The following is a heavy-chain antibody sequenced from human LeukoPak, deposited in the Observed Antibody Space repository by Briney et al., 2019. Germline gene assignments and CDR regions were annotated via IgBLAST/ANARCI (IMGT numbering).Heavy chain of an antibody. CDR2: INPNSGGT. CDR3: ARVNDSSVYPYFYYYGMDV. J-gene: IGHJ6*04. CDR1: GYTFTGYY. D-gene: IGHD3-22*01. V-gene: IGHV1-2*02. Sequence: GASVKVSCKASGYTFTGYYMHWVRQAPGQGLEWMGWINPNSGGTNYAQKFQGRVTMTRDTSISTAYMELSRLRSDDTAVYHCARVNDSSVYPYFYYYGMDVWGKGTTVTVPS.